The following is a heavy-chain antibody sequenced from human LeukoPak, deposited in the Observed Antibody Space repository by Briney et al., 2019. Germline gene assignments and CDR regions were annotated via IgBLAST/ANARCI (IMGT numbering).Heavy chain of an antibody. CDR3: ARVGGNIVAEYYFDY. CDR2: IYTSGST. J-gene: IGHJ4*02. CDR1: GGSISSYY. V-gene: IGHV4-4*07. D-gene: IGHD5-12*01. Sequence: PETLSLTCTVSGGSISSYYWSWIWQPAGKGLEWIGRIYTSGSTNYNPSLKSRVTMSVDTSKNQFSLKLSSVTAADTAVYYCARVGGNIVAEYYFDYWGQGTLVTVSS.